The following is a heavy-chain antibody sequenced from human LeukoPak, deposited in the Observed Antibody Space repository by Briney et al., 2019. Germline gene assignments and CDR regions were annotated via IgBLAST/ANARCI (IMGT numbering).Heavy chain of an antibody. D-gene: IGHD5-18*01. J-gene: IGHJ4*02. Sequence: GGSLRLSCAASGFTFSSYSMNWVRQAPGKGLEWVSYISSSSSTIYYADSVKGRFTISRDNSKNTLYLQMNSLRAEDTAVYYCAQDKYSYGFGPFDYWGQGTLVTASS. CDR3: AQDKYSYGFGPFDY. V-gene: IGHV3-48*01. CDR2: ISSSSSTI. CDR1: GFTFSSYS.